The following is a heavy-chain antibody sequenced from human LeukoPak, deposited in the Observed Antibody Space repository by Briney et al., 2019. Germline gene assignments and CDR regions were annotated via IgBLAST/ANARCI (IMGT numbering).Heavy chain of an antibody. V-gene: IGHV3-21*01. CDR3: ARDGPYSDSWSGPFPFDM. J-gene: IGHJ3*02. CDR2: LSTMSTYT. Sequence: TGGSLRLSCAASGFTFSTYFMNWVRQAPGEGLEWVSSLSTMSTYTHYADSVKGRFTISRDNAKNSLYLDMNSLRAEDTAVYYCARDGPYSDSWSGPFPFDMWGQGRMVTVSS. D-gene: IGHD3-3*01. CDR1: GFTFSTYF.